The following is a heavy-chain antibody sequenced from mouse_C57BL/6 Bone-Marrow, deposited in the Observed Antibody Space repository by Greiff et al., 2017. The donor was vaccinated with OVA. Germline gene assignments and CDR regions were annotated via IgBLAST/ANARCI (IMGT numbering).Heavy chain of an antibody. CDR3: ARSGIYYYGSMDY. CDR2: INPSSGYT. D-gene: IGHD1-1*01. J-gene: IGHJ4*01. CDR1: GYTFTSYT. V-gene: IGHV1-4*01. Sequence: QVQLKQSGAELARPGASVKMSCKASGYTFTSYTMHWVKQRPGQGLEWIGYINPSSGYTKYNQKFKDKATLTADKSSSTAYMQLSSLTSEDSAVYYCARSGIYYYGSMDYWGQGTSVTVSS.